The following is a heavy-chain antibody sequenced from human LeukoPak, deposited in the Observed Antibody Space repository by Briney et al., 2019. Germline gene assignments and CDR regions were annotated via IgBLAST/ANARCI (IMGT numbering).Heavy chain of an antibody. CDR2: IIPILGIA. D-gene: IGHD4-23*01. Sequence: GASVKVSCKASGFTFTSSAMQWVRQARGQRLEWIGWIIPILGIANYAQKFQGRVTITADKSTSTAYMELSSPRSEDTAVYYCARDEGYGGNSDYWGQGTLVTVSS. V-gene: IGHV1-69*10. J-gene: IGHJ4*02. CDR1: GFTFTSSA. CDR3: ARDEGYGGNSDY.